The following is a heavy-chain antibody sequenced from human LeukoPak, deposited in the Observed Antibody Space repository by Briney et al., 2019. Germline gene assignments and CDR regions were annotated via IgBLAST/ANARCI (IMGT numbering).Heavy chain of an antibody. D-gene: IGHD4-17*01. CDR3: VSLPRTTVTTSGDY. V-gene: IGHV3-64D*06. J-gene: IGHJ4*02. CDR1: GFTFSSYA. Sequence: GRALRLSCSASGFTFSSYAMHWVRQAPGKGLEYVSAISGSGGATYYADSVKGRFTISRDNSKNTLYLQMSSLRPEDTAVYYCVSLPRTTVTTSGDYWGQGTLVTVSS. CDR2: ISGSGGAT.